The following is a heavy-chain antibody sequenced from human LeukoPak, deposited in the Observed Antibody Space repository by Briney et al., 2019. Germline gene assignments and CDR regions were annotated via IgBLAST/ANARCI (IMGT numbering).Heavy chain of an antibody. D-gene: IGHD6-13*01. CDR1: GGSISSYY. J-gene: IGHJ4*02. CDR2: IYYSGST. CDR3: ARLYSSTPYYFDY. V-gene: IGHV4-59*01. Sequence: SETVPLTCTVSGGSISSYYWSWIRQPPGKGLEWIGYIYYSGSTNYNPSLKSRVTISVDMSKNQFSLKLSSVTAADTAVYYCARLYSSTPYYFDYWGQGTLVTVSS.